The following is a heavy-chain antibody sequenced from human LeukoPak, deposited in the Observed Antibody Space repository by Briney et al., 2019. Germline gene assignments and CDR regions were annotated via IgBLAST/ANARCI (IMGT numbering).Heavy chain of an antibody. J-gene: IGHJ4*02. CDR3: ARAAAGTTGGVDY. Sequence: PGGSLRLSCAASGFTFSSYWMSWVRQAPGKGLEWVANIKQDGGEKYYVDSVKGRFSISRDNAKNSLYLQMNSLRAEDTAVYFYARAAAGTTGGVDYWGQGTLVTVSS. CDR1: GFTFSSYW. D-gene: IGHD6-13*01. CDR2: IKQDGGEK. V-gene: IGHV3-7*01.